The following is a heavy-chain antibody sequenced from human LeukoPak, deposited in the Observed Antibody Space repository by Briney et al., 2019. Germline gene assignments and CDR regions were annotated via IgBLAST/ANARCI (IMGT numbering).Heavy chain of an antibody. J-gene: IGHJ3*02. V-gene: IGHV1-2*02. CDR1: GYTFTGYY. CDR3: ARARTGIDYYDSSGDDAFDI. D-gene: IGHD3-22*01. CDR2: INPNSGGT. Sequence: ASVEVSCKASGYTFTGYYMHWVRQAPGQGLEWMGWINPNSGGTNYAQKFQGRVTMTRDTSISTAYMELSRLRSDDTAVYYCARARTGIDYYDSSGDDAFDIWGQGTMVTVSS.